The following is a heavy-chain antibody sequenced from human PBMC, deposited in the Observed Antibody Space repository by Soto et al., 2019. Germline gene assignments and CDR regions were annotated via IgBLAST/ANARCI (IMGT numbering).Heavy chain of an antibody. CDR2: IYWNDDK. D-gene: IGHD2-2*01. CDR1: GFSLSTSGVG. Sequence: SGPTLVNPTQTLTLTCTFSGFSLSTSGVGVGWIRQPPGKALEWLALIYWNDDKRYSPSLKSRLTITKDTSKNQVVLTMTNMDPVGTATYYCVHDGSQLLSFGYWGQGTLVTVSS. J-gene: IGHJ4*02. V-gene: IGHV2-5*01. CDR3: VHDGSQLLSFGY.